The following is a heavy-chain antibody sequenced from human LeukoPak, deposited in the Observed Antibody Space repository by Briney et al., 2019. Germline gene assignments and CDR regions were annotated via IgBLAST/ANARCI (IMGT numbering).Heavy chain of an antibody. CDR3: ARGPIVYYDFWSGYYEPFDY. CDR2: ISSSSSYI. J-gene: IGHJ4*02. D-gene: IGHD3-3*01. CDR1: GFTFSSYS. V-gene: IGHV3-21*01. Sequence: GGSLRLSCAASGFTFSSYSMNWVRQAPGKGLEWVSSISSSSSYIYYADSVKGRFTISRDNAKNSLYLQMNSLRAEDTAVYYCARGPIVYYDFWSGYYEPFDYWGQGTLVTVSS.